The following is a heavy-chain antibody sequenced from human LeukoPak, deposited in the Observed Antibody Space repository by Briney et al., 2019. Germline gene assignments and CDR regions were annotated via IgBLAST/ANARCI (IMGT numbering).Heavy chain of an antibody. CDR3: ARAGDCSSTSCHLFDP. V-gene: IGHV4-39*07. CDR2: IYYSGST. Sequence: SETLSLTCTVSGGSISSSSYYWGWIRQPPGKGLEWIGSIYYSGSTYYNPSLKSRVTISVDTSKNQFSLKLSSVTAADTAVYYCARAGDCSSTSCHLFDPWGQGTLVTVSS. J-gene: IGHJ5*02. D-gene: IGHD2-2*01. CDR1: GGSISSSSYY.